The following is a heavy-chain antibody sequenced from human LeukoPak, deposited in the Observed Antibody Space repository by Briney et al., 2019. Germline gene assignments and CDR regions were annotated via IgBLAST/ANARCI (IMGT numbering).Heavy chain of an antibody. CDR1: GGSFSGYY. CDR3: ARHRSGWAAPAYFDY. J-gene: IGHJ4*02. CDR2: IYYSGST. V-gene: IGHV4-34*01. Sequence: SETLSLTCAVYGGSFSGYYWSWIRQPPGKGLEWIGSIYYSGSTYYNPSLKSRVTISVDTSKNQFSLKLSSVTAADTAVYYCARHRSGWAAPAYFDYWGQGTLVTVSS. D-gene: IGHD6-19*01.